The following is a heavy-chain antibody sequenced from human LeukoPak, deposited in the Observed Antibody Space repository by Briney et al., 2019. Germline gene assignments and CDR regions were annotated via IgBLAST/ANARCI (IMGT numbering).Heavy chain of an antibody. D-gene: IGHD1-20*01. J-gene: IGHJ4*02. Sequence: SETLSLTCTVSGYSISSGYYWSWIRQSAGKELEWIGRIYSSGTTNYNPSLKSRVTMSVDTSKNQFSLKVRSVTAADTAVYYCARDHSITATDYWGQGTLVTVSS. V-gene: IGHV4-4*07. CDR3: ARDHSITATDY. CDR2: IYSSGTT. CDR1: GYSISSGYY.